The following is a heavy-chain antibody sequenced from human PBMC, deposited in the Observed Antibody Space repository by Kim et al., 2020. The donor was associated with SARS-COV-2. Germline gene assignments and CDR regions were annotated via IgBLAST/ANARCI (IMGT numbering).Heavy chain of an antibody. CDR1: GGSISSGDYY. V-gene: IGHV4-31*03. CDR2: IYYSGST. D-gene: IGHD3-22*01. Sequence: SETLSLTCNVSGGSISSGDYYWSWIRQHPGKGLEWIGYIYYSGSTFYNRSLKNRVTISIDTSKNQFSLKVRSVTAADTAVYYCARDSFYDPGVDVWGQGTTVTVSS. J-gene: IGHJ6*02. CDR3: ARDSFYDPGVDV.